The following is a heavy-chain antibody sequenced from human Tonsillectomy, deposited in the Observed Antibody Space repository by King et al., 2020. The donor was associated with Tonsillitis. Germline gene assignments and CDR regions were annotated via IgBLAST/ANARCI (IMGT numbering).Heavy chain of an antibody. CDR1: GGSISSSSYY. V-gene: IGHV4-39*01. Sequence: QLQESGPGLVKPSETLSLTCTVSGGSISSSSYYWGWIRQPPGKGLEWIGSIYYSGSTYYNPSLKSRVTISVDTSKHQFSLKLSSVTAADTAVYYCARLGDYYDSRGYYSVDYWGQGTLVTVSS. CDR2: IYYSGST. D-gene: IGHD3-22*01. J-gene: IGHJ4*02. CDR3: ARLGDYYDSRGYYSVDY.